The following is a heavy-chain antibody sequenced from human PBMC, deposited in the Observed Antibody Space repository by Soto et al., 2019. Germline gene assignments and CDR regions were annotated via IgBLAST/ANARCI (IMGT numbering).Heavy chain of an antibody. Sequence: PSETLSLTCTVSGGSISSYYWSWIRQPPGKELQYIGYIYYSGSTNYNPSLKSRVTISDDTSTNQFSLTLTSVTAADTAVYYCARRYGSAIDYWGQGTLVTVSS. CDR3: ARRYGSAIDY. V-gene: IGHV4-59*08. CDR1: GGSISSYY. J-gene: IGHJ4*02. CDR2: IYYSGST. D-gene: IGHD1-26*01.